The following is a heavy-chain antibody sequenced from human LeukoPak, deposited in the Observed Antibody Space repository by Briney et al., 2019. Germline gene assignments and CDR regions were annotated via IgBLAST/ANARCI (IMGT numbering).Heavy chain of an antibody. V-gene: IGHV3-30-3*01. J-gene: IGHJ3*02. CDR2: ISYDGSNK. CDR3: ARDRGGSSGWDFDAFDI. D-gene: IGHD6-19*01. CDR1: GFTFSSYA. Sequence: GGSLRLSCAASGFTFSSYAMHWVRQAPGKGLEWVAVISYDGSNKYYADSVKGRFTISRDNSKNTLYLQMNSLRAEDTAVYYCARDRGGSSGWDFDAFDIWGQETMVTVFS.